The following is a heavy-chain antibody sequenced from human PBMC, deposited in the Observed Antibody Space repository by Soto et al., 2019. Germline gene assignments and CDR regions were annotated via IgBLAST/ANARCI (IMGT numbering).Heavy chain of an antibody. D-gene: IGHD3-10*01. CDR1: GGSISSGSYY. CDR2: IYYSGST. Sequence: QVQLQESGPGLVKPSQTLSLSCTVSGGSISSGSYYWSWIRQHPGKGLEWMGYIYYSGSTYYNPSLKSRVTISVDTSKNQFSLKLSSVTAADTAVYDCARGSWSFYYFDYWGQGTLVTVSS. J-gene: IGHJ4*02. CDR3: ARGSWSFYYFDY. V-gene: IGHV4-31*03.